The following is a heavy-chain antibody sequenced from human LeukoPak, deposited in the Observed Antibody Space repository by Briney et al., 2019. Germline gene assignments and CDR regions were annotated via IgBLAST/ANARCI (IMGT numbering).Heavy chain of an antibody. J-gene: IGHJ4*02. Sequence: GGSLRLSCAASGFTFSDYYMSWIRQAPGKGLESVSYISNSGITISYADSVKGRFTISRDNAKNSLYLQMNSQRAEDTAVYYCARDTTGIDYWGQGALVTVSS. CDR3: ARDTTGIDY. CDR2: ISNSGITI. CDR1: GFTFSDYY. D-gene: IGHD1-1*01. V-gene: IGHV3-11*01.